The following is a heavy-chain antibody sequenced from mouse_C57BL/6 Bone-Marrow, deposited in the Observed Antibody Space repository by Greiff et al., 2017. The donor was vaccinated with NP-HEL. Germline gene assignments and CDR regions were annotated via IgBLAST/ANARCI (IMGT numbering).Heavy chain of an antibody. CDR1: GYTFTSSG. J-gene: IGHJ1*03. Sequence: QVQLQQSGAELARPGASVKLSCKASGYTFTSSGISWVKQRTGQGLEWIGEIYPRSGNTYYNEKFKGKATLTADKSSSTAYMELRSLTCEDSAVYFCARSWLLRPYWYFDVWGTGTTVTVSS. CDR3: ARSWLLRPYWYFDV. CDR2: IYPRSGNT. V-gene: IGHV1-81*01. D-gene: IGHD2-3*01.